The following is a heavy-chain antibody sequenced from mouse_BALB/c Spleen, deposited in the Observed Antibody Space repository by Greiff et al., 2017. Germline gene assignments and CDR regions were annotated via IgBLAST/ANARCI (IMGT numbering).Heavy chain of an antibody. Sequence: QVQLKESGAELAKPGASVKMSCKASGYTFTSYWMHWVKQRTGQGLEWIGYINPSTGYTEYNQKFKDKATLTADKSSSTAYMQLSSLTSEDSAVYYCARTAYDGAWFAYWGQGTLVTVSA. CDR2: INPSTGYT. CDR3: ARTAYDGAWFAY. V-gene: IGHV1-7*01. CDR1: GYTFTSYW. D-gene: IGHD2-12*01. J-gene: IGHJ3*01.